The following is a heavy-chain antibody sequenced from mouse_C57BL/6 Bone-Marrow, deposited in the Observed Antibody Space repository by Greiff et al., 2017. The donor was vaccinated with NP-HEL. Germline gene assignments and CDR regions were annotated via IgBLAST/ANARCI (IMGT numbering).Heavy chain of an antibody. J-gene: IGHJ4*01. CDR2: IDPSDSYT. D-gene: IGHD1-1*01. Sequence: QVQLQQPGAELVMPGASVKLSCKASGYTFTSYWMHRVKQRPGQGLEWIGEIDPSDSYTNYNQKFKGKSTLTVDKSSSTAYMQLSSLTSEDSAVYYCARYSGSSPYYAMDYWGQGTSVTVSS. V-gene: IGHV1-69*01. CDR1: GYTFTSYW. CDR3: ARYSGSSPYYAMDY.